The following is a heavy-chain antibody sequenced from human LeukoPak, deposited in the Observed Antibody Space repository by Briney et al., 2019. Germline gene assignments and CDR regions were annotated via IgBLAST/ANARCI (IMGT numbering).Heavy chain of an antibody. CDR3: ARPLSLGYCSGGSCYGRGAWFDR. D-gene: IGHD2-15*01. CDR2: ISLSGLT. J-gene: IGHJ5*02. V-gene: IGHV4-4*02. Sequence: PSETLSLTCGVSGGSISNTNWWSWVRQPPGQGLEWIGEISLSGLTHYNPSLESRVTVSLDKSKNQLSLNLTSVTAADTAVYYCARPLSLGYCSGGSCYGRGAWFDRWGQGTLVTVSS. CDR1: GGSISNTNW.